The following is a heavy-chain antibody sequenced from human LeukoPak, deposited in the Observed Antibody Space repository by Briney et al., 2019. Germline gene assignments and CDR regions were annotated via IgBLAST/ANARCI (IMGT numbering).Heavy chain of an antibody. Sequence: SETLSLTCTVSGGSTSSDYWSWIRQSPGKGLERVGYVYNSGDTGKNPSLKSRVPILLGTSKNQCPLKLTSVSAADTAVYYCARLKLGAYSDLWSRGTLVTVSS. V-gene: IGHV4-59*08. CDR3: ARLKLGAYSDL. CDR1: GGSTSSDY. D-gene: IGHD3-16*01. J-gene: IGHJ2*01. CDR2: VYNSGDT.